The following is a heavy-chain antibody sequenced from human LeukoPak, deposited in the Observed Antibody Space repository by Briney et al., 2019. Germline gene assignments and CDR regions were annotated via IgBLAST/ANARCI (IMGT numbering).Heavy chain of an antibody. V-gene: IGHV4-38-2*02. CDR1: GYSISSGYY. D-gene: IGHD4-23*01. CDR3: ARARTTVVTGDY. J-gene: IGHJ4*02. CDR2: IYHSGST. Sequence: SETLSLTCTVSGYSISSGYYWGWIRQPPGKGLEWIGSIYHSGSTYYNPSLKSRVTISVDRSKNQFSLKLSSVTAADTAVYYCARARTTVVTGDYWGQGTLVTVSS.